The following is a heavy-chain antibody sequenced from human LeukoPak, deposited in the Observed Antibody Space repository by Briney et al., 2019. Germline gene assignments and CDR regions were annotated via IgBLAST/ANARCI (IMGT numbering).Heavy chain of an antibody. V-gene: IGHV3-30*04. CDR1: GFTFSSYA. D-gene: IGHD6-19*01. CDR2: ISYDGSNK. J-gene: IGHJ4*02. Sequence: QAGGSLRLSCAASGFTFSSYAMHWVRHAPGKGLEWVAVISYDGSNKYYADSVKGRFTISRDNSKNTLYLQMNSLRSEDTAVYYCARVAGYSSGWYNDYWGQGTLVTVSS. CDR3: ARVAGYSSGWYNDY.